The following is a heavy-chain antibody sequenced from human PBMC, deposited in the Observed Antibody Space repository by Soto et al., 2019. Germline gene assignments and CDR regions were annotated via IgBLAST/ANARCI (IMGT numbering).Heavy chain of an antibody. CDR1: GFTFSSYG. Sequence: GGSLRLSCAASGFTFSSYGMHWVRQAPGKGLEWVAVIWYDGSNEYYADSVKGRFTISRDNSKNTLYLQMNSLRAEDTAVYYCARVAGIAADNYGMDVWGQGTTVTVSS. J-gene: IGHJ6*02. V-gene: IGHV3-33*01. D-gene: IGHD6-13*01. CDR3: ARVAGIAADNYGMDV. CDR2: IWYDGSNE.